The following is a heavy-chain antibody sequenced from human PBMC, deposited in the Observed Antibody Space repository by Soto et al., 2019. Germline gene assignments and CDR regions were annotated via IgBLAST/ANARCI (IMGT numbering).Heavy chain of an antibody. CDR2: VYSSGRT. V-gene: IGHV4-30-4*01. Sequence: QVQLQESGPGLVKPSQTLSLTCTVSGVSITSGDYNWSWLRQAPGKGLEWIGFVYSSGRTYSNPYLKSRLTMSADTSKNQFSLKVNSVTAADTAVYYCATLGIAGTTSHYYYGMDVWGQGTPVAVSS. J-gene: IGHJ6*02. D-gene: IGHD1-7*01. CDR3: ATLGIAGTTSHYYYGMDV. CDR1: GVSITSGDYN.